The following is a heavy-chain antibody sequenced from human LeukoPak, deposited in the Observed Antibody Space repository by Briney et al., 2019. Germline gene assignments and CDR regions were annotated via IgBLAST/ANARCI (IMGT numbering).Heavy chain of an antibody. V-gene: IGHV3-23*01. J-gene: IGHJ4*02. D-gene: IGHD3-10*01. CDR1: GFTFHFQA. CDR2: ITGSGAKT. CDR3: ARFGITVVRGGKYYFDY. Sequence: PGGSLRLSCAASGFTFHFQALNWVRQAPGKGLEWVSGITGSGAKTDYADSVKGRFTISRDNSASMVFLQMNSLRAEDTAVYYCARFGITVVRGGKYYFDYWGQGTLVTVSS.